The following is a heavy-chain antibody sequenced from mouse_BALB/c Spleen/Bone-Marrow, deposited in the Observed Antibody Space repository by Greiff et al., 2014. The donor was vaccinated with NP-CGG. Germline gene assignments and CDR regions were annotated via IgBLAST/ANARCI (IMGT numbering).Heavy chain of an antibody. CDR2: IYPGDGDT. Sequence: QVQLKESGADLVRPGSSVKISCKASGYAFSNYWMNWVKQRPGQGLEWIGQIYPGDGDTNYNGKFKGKATLTADKSSSTAYMQLSSLTSEDSAVYFCARCDGYSYYFDYWGQGTTPTVSS. D-gene: IGHD2-3*01. J-gene: IGHJ2*01. CDR3: ARCDGYSYYFDY. V-gene: IGHV1-80*01. CDR1: GYAFSNYW.